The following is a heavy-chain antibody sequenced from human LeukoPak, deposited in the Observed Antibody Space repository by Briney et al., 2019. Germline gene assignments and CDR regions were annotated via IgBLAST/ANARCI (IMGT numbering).Heavy chain of an antibody. V-gene: IGHV3-30*03. D-gene: IGHD4-11*01. Sequence: GGSLRLSCAASGFTFSGYGMHWVRQAPGKGLEWVAVTSFDGSNEYYAESVKGRFTIFRDNSKKMVFLQMNSLRAEDTAVYYCSRDDHSDYGYYHNGMDVWGQGTTVTVSS. CDR3: SRDDHSDYGYYHNGMDV. J-gene: IGHJ6*02. CDR1: GFTFSGYG. CDR2: TSFDGSNE.